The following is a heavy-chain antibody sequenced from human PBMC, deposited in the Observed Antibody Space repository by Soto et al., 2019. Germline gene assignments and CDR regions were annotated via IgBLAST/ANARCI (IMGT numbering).Heavy chain of an antibody. D-gene: IGHD3-22*01. CDR2: INPNSGGT. CDR3: ARGLTTYYYDSSGFAY. CDR1: GYTFTGYY. Sequence: ASVKVSCKASGYTFTGYYMHWVRQAPGQGLEWMGWINPNSGGTNYAQKFQGRVTMTRDTSISTAYMELSRLRSDDTAAYYCARGLTTYYYDSSGFAYWGQGTLVTVSS. J-gene: IGHJ4*02. V-gene: IGHV1-2*02.